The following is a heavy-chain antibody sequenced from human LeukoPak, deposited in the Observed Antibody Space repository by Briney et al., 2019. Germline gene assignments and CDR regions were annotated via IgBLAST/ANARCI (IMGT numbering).Heavy chain of an antibody. CDR3: ARGRYDSSGYYYDRSLLHPIASDY. CDR2: INPSGGST. V-gene: IGHV1-46*01. D-gene: IGHD3-22*01. J-gene: IGHJ4*02. CDR1: GYTFTSYY. Sequence: ASVKVSCKASGYTFTSYYMHWVRQAPGQGLEWMGIINPSGGSTSYAQKFQGRVTMTRDTSTSTVYMELSSLRSEDTAVYYCARGRYDSSGYYYDRSLLHPIASDYWGQGTLVTVSS.